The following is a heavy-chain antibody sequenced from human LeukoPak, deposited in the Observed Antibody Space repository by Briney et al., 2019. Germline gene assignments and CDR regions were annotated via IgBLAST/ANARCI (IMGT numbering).Heavy chain of an antibody. D-gene: IGHD4-11*01. Sequence: ASVKVSCKASGGTFSSYAISWVRQAPGQGLEWMGGIIPIFGTANYAQKFQGRVTITADESTSTAYMELSSLRSEDTAVYYCASNSNYAHYYYYMDVWGKGTTVTVSS. CDR1: GGTFSSYA. V-gene: IGHV1-69*13. J-gene: IGHJ6*03. CDR3: ASNSNYAHYYYYMDV. CDR2: IIPIFGTA.